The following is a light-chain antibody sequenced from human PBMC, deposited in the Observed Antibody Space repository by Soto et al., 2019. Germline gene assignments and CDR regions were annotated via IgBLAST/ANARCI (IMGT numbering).Light chain of an antibody. J-gene: IGKJ5*01. CDR1: QSVGND. Sequence: EVVLTQSPVTLSLSPGERATLSCRASQSVGNDLAWYQQKPGQAPRLLIYGASTRATAIPARFSGSGSATEFTLTISSLQSEDFAVYYCQQYNNWPITFGQGTRLEIK. CDR3: QQYNNWPIT. V-gene: IGKV3-15*01. CDR2: GAS.